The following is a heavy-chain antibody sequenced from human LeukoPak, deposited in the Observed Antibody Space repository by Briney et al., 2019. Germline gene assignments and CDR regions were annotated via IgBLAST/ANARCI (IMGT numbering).Heavy chain of an antibody. CDR2: ISAYNGNT. Sequence: ASVKASCKASGYTFTSYGISWVRQAPGQGLEWMGWISAYNGNTNYAQKLQGRVTMTTDTSTSTAYMELRSLRSDDTAVYYCARIRQHEQHDAFDIWGQGTMVTVSS. V-gene: IGHV1-18*01. CDR3: ARIRQHEQHDAFDI. D-gene: IGHD1-1*01. J-gene: IGHJ3*02. CDR1: GYTFTSYG.